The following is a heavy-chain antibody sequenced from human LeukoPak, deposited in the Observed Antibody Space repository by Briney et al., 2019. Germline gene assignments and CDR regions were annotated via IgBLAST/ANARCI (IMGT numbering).Heavy chain of an antibody. CDR1: GGSMNNFY. Sequence: SETLSLTCNVTGGSMNNFYWNWIRQPPGKGLEWIGYNHHSGNTQYNPSLKSRVTTSVDTSKNQFSLSLSSVTAADTAVYYCARWEVRLNAFEMWGQGTMVTVSS. CDR2: NHHSGNT. J-gene: IGHJ3*02. D-gene: IGHD3-10*01. CDR3: ARWEVRLNAFEM. V-gene: IGHV4-59*08.